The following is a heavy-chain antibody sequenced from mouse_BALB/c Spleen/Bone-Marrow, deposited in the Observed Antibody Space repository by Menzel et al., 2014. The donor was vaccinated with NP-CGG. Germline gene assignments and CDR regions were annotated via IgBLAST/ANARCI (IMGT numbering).Heavy chain of an antibody. CDR2: INPSNGRT. CDR3: AREGNYYGSIAMDY. D-gene: IGHD1-1*01. J-gene: IGHJ4*01. Sequence: QVHVKQSGAELVKPGASVKLSCKASGYTFTSYWMHWVKQRPGQGLEWIGEINPSNGRTNYNEKFKSKATLTVDKSSSTAYRQLSSLTSEDSAVYYCAREGNYYGSIAMDYWGQGTQSPSPQ. CDR1: GYTFTSYW. V-gene: IGHV1S81*02.